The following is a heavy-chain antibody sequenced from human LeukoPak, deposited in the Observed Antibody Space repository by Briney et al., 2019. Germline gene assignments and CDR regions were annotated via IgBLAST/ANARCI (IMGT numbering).Heavy chain of an antibody. J-gene: IGHJ4*02. CDR1: GFTFSDYY. D-gene: IGHD6-19*01. V-gene: IGHV3-11*01. CDR2: ISSGSTI. Sequence: GGSLRLSCAASGFTFSDYYMSWIRQAPGKGLEWVSYISSGSTIYYADSVKGRFTISRDNAKNSLYLQMNSLRAEDTAVYYCARDGSHSSISYWGQGTLVTVSS. CDR3: ARDGSHSSISY.